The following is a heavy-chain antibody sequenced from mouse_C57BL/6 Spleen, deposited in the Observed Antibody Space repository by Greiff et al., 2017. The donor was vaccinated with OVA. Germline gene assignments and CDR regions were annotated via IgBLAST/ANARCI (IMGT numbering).Heavy chain of an antibody. CDR2: IWSGGST. V-gene: IGHV2-2*01. J-gene: IGHJ4*01. CDR3: ARNYYDYDYYYAMDY. D-gene: IGHD2-4*01. Sequence: VKLMESGPGLVQPSQSLSITCTVSGFSLTSYGVHWVRQSPGKGLEWLGVIWSGGSTDYNAAFISRLSISKDNSKSQVFFKMNSLQADDTAIYYCARNYYDYDYYYAMDYWGQGTSVTVSS. CDR1: GFSLTSYG.